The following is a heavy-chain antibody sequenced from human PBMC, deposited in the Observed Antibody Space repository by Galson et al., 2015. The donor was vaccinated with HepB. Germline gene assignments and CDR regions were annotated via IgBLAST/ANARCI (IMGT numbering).Heavy chain of an antibody. V-gene: IGHV1-69*13. D-gene: IGHD3-10*01. CDR1: GDTFNTYS. CDR2: IIPLFGTA. CDR3: ARGSFYGSGSYFRTTYYFYYMDV. Sequence: SVKVSCKASGDTFNTYSITWVRQAPGQGLEWMGGIIPLFGTANYAQRFQGRVTITADESTSTAYMELSGLSSEDTAVYYCARGSFYGSGSYFRTTYYFYYMDVWGKGTTVTVSS. J-gene: IGHJ6*03.